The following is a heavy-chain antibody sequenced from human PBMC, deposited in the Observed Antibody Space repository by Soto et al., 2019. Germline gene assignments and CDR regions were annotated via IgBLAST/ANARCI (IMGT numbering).Heavy chain of an antibody. Sequence: QLQLQESGPGLVKPSETLSLTCTVSGGSISSSSYYWGWIRQPPGKGLEWIGSIYYSGSTYYNPSLKSRVTISVDTSKNQFSLKLSSVTAADTAVYYCARHEKGRVIDYWGQGTLVTVSS. CDR1: GGSISSSSYY. CDR2: IYYSGST. CDR3: ARHEKGRVIDY. J-gene: IGHJ4*02. V-gene: IGHV4-39*01.